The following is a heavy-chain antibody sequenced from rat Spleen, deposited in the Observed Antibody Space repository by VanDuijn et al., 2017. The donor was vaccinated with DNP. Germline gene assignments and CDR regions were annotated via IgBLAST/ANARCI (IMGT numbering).Heavy chain of an antibody. J-gene: IGHJ2*01. D-gene: IGHD1-2*01. Sequence: EVQLVESGGGLVQPGRSLKLSCAASGFIFSNYDMAWVRQAPTKGLEWVAYISPSGGSTYYRDSVKGRFTISRDNAKSTLYLQMDSLRSEDTATYYCATLYDWGQGVMVTVSS. CDR1: GFIFSNYD. V-gene: IGHV5-19*01. CDR3: ATLYD. CDR2: ISPSGGST.